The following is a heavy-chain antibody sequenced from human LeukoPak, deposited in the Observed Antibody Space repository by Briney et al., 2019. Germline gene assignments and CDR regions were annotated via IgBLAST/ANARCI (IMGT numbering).Heavy chain of an antibody. Sequence: ASVKVSRKASGYTFTGYYMHWVRQAPGQGLEWMGWINPNNGGTNYVQKFQGRVTMTRDTSISTAYMELSRLTSDDTAVYYCARGRGTTSSNFDYWGHGTLGTVSS. CDR2: INPNNGGT. J-gene: IGHJ4*01. CDR1: GYTFTGYY. V-gene: IGHV1-2*02. D-gene: IGHD2-2*01. CDR3: ARGRGTTSSNFDY.